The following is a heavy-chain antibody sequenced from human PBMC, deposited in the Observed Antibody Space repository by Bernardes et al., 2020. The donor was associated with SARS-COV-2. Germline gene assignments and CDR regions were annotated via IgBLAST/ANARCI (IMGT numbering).Heavy chain of an antibody. CDR2: IWYDGSNK. CDR3: ARVRDFWSGYYSCWFDP. D-gene: IGHD3-3*01. V-gene: IGHV3-33*08. J-gene: IGHJ5*02. CDR1: GFTFNNFG. Sequence: GGSLRLSCAASGFTFNNFGMHWVRQAPGKGLEWVAVIWYDGSNKYYADSVKGRFTISRDNSKNTLYLQMNSLRAEDTAVYYCARVRDFWSGYYSCWFDPWGQGTLV.